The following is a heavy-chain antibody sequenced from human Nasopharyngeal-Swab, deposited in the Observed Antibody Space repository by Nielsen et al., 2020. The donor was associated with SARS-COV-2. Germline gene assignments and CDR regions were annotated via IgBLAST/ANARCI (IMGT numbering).Heavy chain of an antibody. Sequence: ASVNVSCKASGYTFPNYGISWVRQAPGQGLEWMGWISAYNGNTNYAQKLQGRVTMTTDTSTSTAYMELRSLRSDDTAVYYCAREAGEQLYYMDVWGKGTTVTVSS. CDR1: GYTFPNYG. CDR3: AREAGEQLYYMDV. V-gene: IGHV1-18*04. J-gene: IGHJ6*03. D-gene: IGHD3-16*01. CDR2: ISAYNGNT.